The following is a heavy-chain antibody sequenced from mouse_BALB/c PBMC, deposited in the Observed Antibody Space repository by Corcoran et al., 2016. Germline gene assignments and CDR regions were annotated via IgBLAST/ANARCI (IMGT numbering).Heavy chain of an antibody. CDR1: GYTFTDYY. V-gene: IGHV1-19*01. CDR3: ARKDWYFDV. J-gene: IGHJ1*01. Sequence: EVQLQQSGPELVKPGASVKMSCKASGYTFTDYYMDWVKQSHGESFEWIGRVNPYNGGTSYNQKFKGKATLTFDKSSSTAYMELNSLTSEDSAVYYCARKDWYFDVWGAGTTVTVSS. CDR2: VNPYNGGT.